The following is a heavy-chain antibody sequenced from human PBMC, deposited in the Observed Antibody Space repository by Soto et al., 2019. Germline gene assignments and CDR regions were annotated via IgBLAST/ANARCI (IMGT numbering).Heavy chain of an antibody. Sequence: QVQMVQSGPEVKMPGASVKVSCKTSGYTFTAYGLAWLRQAPGQRPEWMGWVGTANDNTNYAEKFQGRITMTPDSYTATTYMELRSLRSDDTVVYYCARELNTDSSAYYSLAYWGQGTLVTVSS. CDR2: VGTANDNT. D-gene: IGHD3-22*01. CDR3: ARELNTDSSAYYSLAY. V-gene: IGHV1-18*01. CDR1: GYTFTAYG. J-gene: IGHJ4*02.